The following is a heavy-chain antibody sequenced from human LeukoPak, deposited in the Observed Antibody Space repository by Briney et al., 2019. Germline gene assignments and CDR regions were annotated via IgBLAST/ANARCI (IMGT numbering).Heavy chain of an antibody. CDR1: GYPFSGLG. Sequence: ASVTLSCKASGYPFSGLGISWVRQVPGQGFEWVGWINPDNGKTKYLGKLQDRVTMTTDTPASTGYMELRRLISDDTAIYYCVRDCSSDNCHYAPKGYYMDVWGKGTTVTASS. CDR3: VRDCSSDNCHYAPKGYYMDV. CDR2: INPDNGKT. D-gene: IGHD6-19*01. V-gene: IGHV1-18*01. J-gene: IGHJ6*03.